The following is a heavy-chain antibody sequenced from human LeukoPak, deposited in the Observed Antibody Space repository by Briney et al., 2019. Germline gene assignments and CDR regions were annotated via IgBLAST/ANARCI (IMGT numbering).Heavy chain of an antibody. CDR2: LYHSGST. CDR3: ARGRRRIGTVGTGRRYFDY. V-gene: IGHV4-38-2*02. D-gene: IGHD4-23*01. Sequence: PSETLSLTCTVSGDSVSAGVYWAWIRPPPGKGLEWIGSLYHSGSTNYNPSLKSRVTISVDTSKNQFSLKLSSVTAADTAVYYCARGRRRIGTVGTGRRYFDYWGQGTLVTVSS. CDR1: GDSVSAGVY. J-gene: IGHJ4*02.